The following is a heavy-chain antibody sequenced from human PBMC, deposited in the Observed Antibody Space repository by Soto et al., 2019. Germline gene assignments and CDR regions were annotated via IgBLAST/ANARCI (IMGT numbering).Heavy chain of an antibody. CDR3: ARVENTYYDILTGPDY. CDR2: ISAYNGNT. Sequence: ASVKVSCKASGYTFTSYGISWVRQAPGQGLEWMGWISAYNGNTNYAQKLQGRVTMTTDTSTSTAYMELRSLRSDDTAVYYCARVENTYYDILTGPDYWGQGTLVTVSS. J-gene: IGHJ4*02. D-gene: IGHD3-9*01. CDR1: GYTFTSYG. V-gene: IGHV1-18*01.